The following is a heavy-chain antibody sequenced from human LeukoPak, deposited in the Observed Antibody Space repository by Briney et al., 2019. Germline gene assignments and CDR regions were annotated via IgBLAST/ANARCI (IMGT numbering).Heavy chain of an antibody. CDR1: GFTFSSYG. Sequence: PGGSLRLSCAASGFTFSSYGMHWVRQGLRGGLEWGSVISYDGSNKYYADSVKGRFTISRDNSKNTLYLQMNSLRAEDTAVYYCAKDPAVVWFGSHPDYWGQGTLVTVSS. CDR2: ISYDGSNK. J-gene: IGHJ4*02. V-gene: IGHV3-30*18. D-gene: IGHD3-10*01. CDR3: AKDPAVVWFGSHPDY.